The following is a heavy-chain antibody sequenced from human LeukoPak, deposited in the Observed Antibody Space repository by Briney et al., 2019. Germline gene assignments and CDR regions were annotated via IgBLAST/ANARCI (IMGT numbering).Heavy chain of an antibody. CDR1: GFTFSSYS. D-gene: IGHD3-10*01. Sequence: GGSLRLSCAASGFTFSSYSMNWVRQAPGKGLEWVSSISSSSSYIYYADSVKGRFTISRDNAKNSLYLQMNSLRAEDTAVYYCARDWFLGHYGSGSPEDWFDPWGQGTLVTVSS. V-gene: IGHV3-21*01. J-gene: IGHJ5*02. CDR3: ARDWFLGHYGSGSPEDWFDP. CDR2: ISSSSSYI.